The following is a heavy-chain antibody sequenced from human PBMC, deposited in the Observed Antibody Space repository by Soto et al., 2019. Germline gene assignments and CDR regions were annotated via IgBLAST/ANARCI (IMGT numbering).Heavy chain of an antibody. J-gene: IGHJ6*02. CDR1: GFTFSGSA. D-gene: IGHD4-17*01. V-gene: IGHV3-73*02. Sequence: EVQLVESGGGLVQPGGSLKLSCAASGFTFSGSAMHWVRQASGKGLEWVGRIRSKANSYATAYAASVKGRFTISRDDSKNTAYLQMNSLKSEDTAVYYCTRHYGDSLYYYYYCGMDVWGQGTTVTVSS. CDR2: IRSKANSYAT. CDR3: TRHYGDSLYYYYYCGMDV.